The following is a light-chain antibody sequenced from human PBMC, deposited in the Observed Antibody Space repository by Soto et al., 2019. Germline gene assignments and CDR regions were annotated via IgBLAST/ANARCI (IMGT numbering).Light chain of an antibody. V-gene: IGKV3-20*01. CDR1: QSVSRSS. CDR2: DAF. CDR3: QQYTGSPPSYT. J-gene: IGKJ2*01. Sequence: EIVLTQSPGTLSLSPGERATLSCRASQSVSRSSLAWYRQKPGQAPRLLLYDAFSRATDIPDSISGSGHGKDFTLTISSLETEDFAVYYCQQYTGSPPSYTFGQGTKLEIK.